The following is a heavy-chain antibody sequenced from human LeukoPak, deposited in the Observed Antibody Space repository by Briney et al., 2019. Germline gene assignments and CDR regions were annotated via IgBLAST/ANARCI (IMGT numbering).Heavy chain of an antibody. CDR2: IYYSGST. CDR1: GGSIRSYY. J-gene: IGHJ2*01. Sequence: PSETLSLTCTVSGGSIRSYYWSWIRQPPGKGLEWIGYIYYSGSTNYNPSLKSRVTISVDTSKNQSSLKLSSVTAADTAVYYCARVYYSNSYDYWYFDLWGRGTLVTVSS. CDR3: ARVYYSNSYDYWYFDL. D-gene: IGHD6-13*01. V-gene: IGHV4-59*01.